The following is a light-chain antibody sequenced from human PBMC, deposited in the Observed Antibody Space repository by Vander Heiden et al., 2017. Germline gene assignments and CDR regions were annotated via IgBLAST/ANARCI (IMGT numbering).Light chain of an antibody. CDR2: SNN. V-gene: IGLV1-44*01. Sequence: QSVLTQPPSASGTPGQRVTIACSAASSNIGSNTVNWYQHLPGTAPKLLIYSNNRRPSGVPDRFSCSKSGTSASLAISGLQSEDEADYYCAAWDDSLNGPVFGGGTKLTVL. CDR3: AAWDDSLNGPV. J-gene: IGLJ7*01. CDR1: SSNIGSNT.